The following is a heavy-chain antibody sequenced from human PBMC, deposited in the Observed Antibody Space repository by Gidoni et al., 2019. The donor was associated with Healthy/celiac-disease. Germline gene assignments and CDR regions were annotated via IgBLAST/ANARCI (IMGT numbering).Heavy chain of an antibody. Sequence: QVQLVESGGGVVPPGRSLRLSCAASGFTFSSYGMHWVRQAPGKGLEWVAVISYDGSNKYYADSVKGRFTISRDNSKNTLYLQMNSLRAEDTAVYYCARESVVAAAPLGYWGQGTLVTVSS. J-gene: IGHJ4*02. CDR1: GFTFSSYG. CDR2: ISYDGSNK. V-gene: IGHV3-30*03. D-gene: IGHD6-13*01. CDR3: ARESVVAAAPLGY.